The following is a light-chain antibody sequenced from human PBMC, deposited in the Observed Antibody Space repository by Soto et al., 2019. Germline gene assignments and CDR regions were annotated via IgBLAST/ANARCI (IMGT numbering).Light chain of an antibody. Sequence: EIVLTQSPGTLSLSPGERATLSCRASQTLSTNSLAWYQQRLGQTPRLLIYAASTRDTDIPDRCNGSGSGTDFALTISRLEPEDFALDYCQQYDASPLAFGPGTKVDVK. J-gene: IGKJ3*01. CDR2: AAS. V-gene: IGKV3-20*01. CDR1: QTLSTNS. CDR3: QQYDASPLA.